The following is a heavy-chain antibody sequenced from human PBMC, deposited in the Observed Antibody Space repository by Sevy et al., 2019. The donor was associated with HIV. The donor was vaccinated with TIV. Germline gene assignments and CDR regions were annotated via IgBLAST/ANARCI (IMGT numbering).Heavy chain of an antibody. CDR3: ARGDCSGGSCYLEGYYYGMDV. D-gene: IGHD2-15*01. J-gene: IGHJ6*02. CDR1: GFTFSSYG. Sequence: GGSLRLSCAASGFTFSSYGMHWVRQAPGKGLEWVAVIWYDGSNKYYAASVKGRFTISRDNSKNTRYLQMNSLRPEDTAVYYCARGDCSGGSCYLEGYYYGMDVWGQWTTVTVSS. V-gene: IGHV3-33*01. CDR2: IWYDGSNK.